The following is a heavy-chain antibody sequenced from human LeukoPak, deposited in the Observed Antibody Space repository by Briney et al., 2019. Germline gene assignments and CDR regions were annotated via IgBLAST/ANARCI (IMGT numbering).Heavy chain of an antibody. CDR2: INQGGSDK. CDR3: TRDRSRAEDD. CDR1: GFTFSGHW. Sequence: GGSLRLSCAASGFTFSGHWMSWVRQAPGKGLEWVANINQGGSDKYYVDSVKGRFTISRDDANNLLYLQMNSLRGEDTAVYYCTRDRSRAEDDWGQGTLVTVSS. D-gene: IGHD1-14*01. V-gene: IGHV3-7*01. J-gene: IGHJ4*02.